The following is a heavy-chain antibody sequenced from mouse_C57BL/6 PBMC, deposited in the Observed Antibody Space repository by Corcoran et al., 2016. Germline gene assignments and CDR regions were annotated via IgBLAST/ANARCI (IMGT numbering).Heavy chain of an antibody. Sequence: DVQLQESGPGLVKPSQSLSLTCSVPGYSITSGYYWNWIRQFPGNKLEWMGYISYDGSNNYNPSLKNRISITRDTSKNQFFLKLNSVTTEDTATYYCARDRYYDYDDAWFAYWGQGTLVTVSA. V-gene: IGHV3-6*01. CDR2: ISYDGSN. D-gene: IGHD2-4*01. J-gene: IGHJ3*01. CDR1: GYSITSGYY. CDR3: ARDRYYDYDDAWFAY.